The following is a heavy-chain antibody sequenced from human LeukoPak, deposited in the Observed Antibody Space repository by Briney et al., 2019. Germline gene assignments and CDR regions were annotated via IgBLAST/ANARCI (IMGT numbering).Heavy chain of an antibody. J-gene: IGHJ6*03. Sequence: SGGSLRLSCGASGFTFSSYEMNWVRQAPGKGLEWVSYISSSVSTIYYADSVKGRFTISRDNAKNSLYLQMNSLRAEDTAVYYCARKAYYMDVWGKGTTVTVSS. CDR2: ISSSVSTI. V-gene: IGHV3-48*03. CDR1: GFTFSSYE. CDR3: ARKAYYMDV.